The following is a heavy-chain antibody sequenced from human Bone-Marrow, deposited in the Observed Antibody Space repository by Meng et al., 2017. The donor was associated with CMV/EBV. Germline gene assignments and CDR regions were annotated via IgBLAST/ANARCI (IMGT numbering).Heavy chain of an antibody. CDR2: IYPDDSDP. D-gene: IGHD2-2*01. CDR3: ARHGDLIVVPPVVNYYGMDV. CDR1: GYSFTNYW. J-gene: IGHJ6*01. Sequence: GESLKISCEASGYSFTNYWIGWVRQMPGKGLEWMGIIYPDDSDPRYSPSFQGQVTISADKSISTAYLQWSSLTALDTAIYYCARHGDLIVVPPVVNYYGMDVWGQGTTVTVSS. V-gene: IGHV5-51*01.